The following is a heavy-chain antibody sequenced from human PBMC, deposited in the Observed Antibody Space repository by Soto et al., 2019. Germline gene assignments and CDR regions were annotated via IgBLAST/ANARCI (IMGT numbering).Heavy chain of an antibody. V-gene: IGHV4-31*03. Sequence: QVQLQESGPGLVKPSQTLSLTCTVSGGSISSGGYYWSWIRQHPGKGLEWIGYISYSGSTYYNPSLQSRVTISVDTSKNQFSLKLSSVTAADTAVYYCARACDYDWARYYYYMDVWGKGTTVTVSS. D-gene: IGHD3-16*01. J-gene: IGHJ6*03. CDR3: ARACDYDWARYYYYMDV. CDR2: ISYSGST. CDR1: GGSISSGGYY.